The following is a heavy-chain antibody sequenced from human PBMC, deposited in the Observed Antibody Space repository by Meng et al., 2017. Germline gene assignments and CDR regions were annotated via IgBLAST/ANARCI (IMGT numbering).Heavy chain of an antibody. Sequence: GESLKISCAASGFIFSSYAMSWVRQAPGKGLEWVSAISGSGGSTYYADSVKGWFTISRDNSKNTLYLQMNSLRAEDTAVYYCAKDRDTAMDTEGFDYWGQGTLVTVSS. V-gene: IGHV3-23*01. D-gene: IGHD5-18*01. CDR1: GFIFSSYA. J-gene: IGHJ4*02. CDR2: ISGSGGST. CDR3: AKDRDTAMDTEGFDY.